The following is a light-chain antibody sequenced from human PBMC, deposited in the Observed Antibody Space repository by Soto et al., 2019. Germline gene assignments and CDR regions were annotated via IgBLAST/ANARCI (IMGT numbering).Light chain of an antibody. CDR3: QSYDSSLSGVV. CDR1: SSNIGAGYD. J-gene: IGLJ2*01. V-gene: IGLV1-40*01. Sequence: QSVVTQPPSVSGAPGQRVTISCTGSSSNIGAGYDVNWYQQLPGTAPKLLIYGNNNRPSGVPDRFSGSKSGTSASLAITGLQAEDEADYYCQSYDSSLSGVVFGGGTKLTVL. CDR2: GNN.